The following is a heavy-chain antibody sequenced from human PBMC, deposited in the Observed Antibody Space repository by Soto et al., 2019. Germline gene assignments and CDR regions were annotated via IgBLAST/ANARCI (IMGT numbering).Heavy chain of an antibody. Sequence: QVQLVQSGAEVKKPRASVRVSCKASGYTFTTFSIHWVRQAPGQRLEWMGWINAGNGNTKYSQKFQGRVTITRDTSASTAYMELSSLRSEDTAIYYCARSLVTTFSDDFDPWGQGTLVTVSS. V-gene: IGHV1-3*01. J-gene: IGHJ5*02. CDR2: INAGNGNT. CDR1: GYTFTTFS. CDR3: ARSLVTTFSDDFDP. D-gene: IGHD3-16*01.